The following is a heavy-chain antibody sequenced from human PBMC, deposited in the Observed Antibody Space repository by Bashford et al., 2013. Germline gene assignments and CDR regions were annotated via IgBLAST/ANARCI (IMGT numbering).Heavy chain of an antibody. J-gene: IGHJ3*02. V-gene: IGHV2-5*02. CDR1: WLRQQVVVTTW. D-gene: IGHD2-15*01. CDR2: IYWDGDF. CDR3: AHRQSGWLTVGISDAFDI. Sequence: TLVPHLHCLWWLRQQVVVTTWHWSPGDGPRGGPVEWVALIYWDGDFRYSPSLKGRLTITKDTSKNQVVLAMTNMDPVDTGTYYCAHRQSGWLTVGISDAFDIWGRGTTVTVSS.